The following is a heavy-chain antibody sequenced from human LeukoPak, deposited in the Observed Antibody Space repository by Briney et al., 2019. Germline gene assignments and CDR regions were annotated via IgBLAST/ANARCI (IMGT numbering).Heavy chain of an antibody. CDR1: GGSISSGGYS. Sequence: PSETLSLTCTVSGGSISSGGYSWSWIRQHPGKGLEWIGYIYYSGSTYYNPSLKSRDTISVDTSKNQFSLKLSSVTAADTAVYYCARETSYGGNYGIDYWGQGTLVTVSS. D-gene: IGHD4-4*01. CDR2: IYYSGST. V-gene: IGHV4-31*03. J-gene: IGHJ4*02. CDR3: ARETSYGGNYGIDY.